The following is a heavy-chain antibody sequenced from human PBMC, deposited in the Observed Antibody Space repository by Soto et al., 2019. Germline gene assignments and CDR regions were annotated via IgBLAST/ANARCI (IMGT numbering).Heavy chain of an antibody. D-gene: IGHD2-15*01. V-gene: IGHV4-31*03. CDR1: GGSISSGGYY. CDR3: ARDKARYCSGGSCYGGAFDI. CDR2: IYYSGST. Sequence: SETLSRTCTVSGGSISSGGYYWSWIRQHPGKGLEWIGYIYYSGSTYYNPSLKSRVTISVDTSKNRFSLKLSSVTAADTAVYYCARDKARYCSGGSCYGGAFDIWGQGTMVTVSS. J-gene: IGHJ3*02.